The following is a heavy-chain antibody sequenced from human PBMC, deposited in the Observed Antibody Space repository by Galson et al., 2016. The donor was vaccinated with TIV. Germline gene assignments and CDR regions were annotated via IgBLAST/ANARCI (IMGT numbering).Heavy chain of an antibody. J-gene: IGHJ4*02. CDR1: GYTFTRNY. Sequence: SVKVSCKASGYTFTRNYMHWMRQAPGQGLEWMGVIDPSGGSTTYAQKFQGRVTMTRDTSTSTVYMELSSLTSEDTAVYYCATYGSGRQASFDFWGQGTLVTVSS. V-gene: IGHV1-46*03. CDR2: IDPSGGST. CDR3: ATYGSGRQASFDF. D-gene: IGHD3-10*01.